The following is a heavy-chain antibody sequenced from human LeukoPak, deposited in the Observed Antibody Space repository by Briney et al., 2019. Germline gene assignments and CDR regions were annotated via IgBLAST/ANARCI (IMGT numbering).Heavy chain of an antibody. CDR1: GYTFTSYG. CDR3: ARGQMGGYPYFFDY. D-gene: IGHD3-22*01. V-gene: IGHV1-8*02. J-gene: IGHJ4*02. CDR2: MNPNSGNT. Sequence: GASVKVSCKASGYTFTSYGISWVRQATGQGLEWMGWMNPNSGNTGYAQKFQGRVTMTRNTSISTAYMELTSLRSEDTAVYYCARGQMGGYPYFFDYWGQGTLVTVSS.